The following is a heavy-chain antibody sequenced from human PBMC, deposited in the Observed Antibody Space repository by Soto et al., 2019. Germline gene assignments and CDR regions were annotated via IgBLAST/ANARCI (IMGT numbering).Heavy chain of an antibody. D-gene: IGHD6-13*01. Sequence: GGSLRLSCAASGFTFSSYAMSWVRQAPGKGLEWVSAISGSGGSTYYADSVKGRFTISRDNSKNTLYLQMNSLSAEETAVYYCATRGEKPLLGPDAFDIWGQGTMVTVSS. CDR3: ATRGEKPLLGPDAFDI. CDR2: ISGSGGST. CDR1: GFTFSSYA. V-gene: IGHV3-23*01. J-gene: IGHJ3*02.